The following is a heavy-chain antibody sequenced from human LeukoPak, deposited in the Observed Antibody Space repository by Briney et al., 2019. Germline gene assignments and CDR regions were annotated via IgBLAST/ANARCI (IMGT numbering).Heavy chain of an antibody. V-gene: IGHV4-39*02. J-gene: IGHJ4*02. CDR2: IYYSGST. CDR3: AKDEHIYCGGDCYRPGSLDY. CDR1: GGSISSSSYY. D-gene: IGHD2-21*02. Sequence: SETLSLTCTVSGGSISSSSYYWGWIRQPPGKGLEWIGSIYYSGSTYYNPSLKSRVTISVDMSKNQFSLKLSSVTAADTAVYYCAKDEHIYCGGDCYRPGSLDYWGQGTLVTVSS.